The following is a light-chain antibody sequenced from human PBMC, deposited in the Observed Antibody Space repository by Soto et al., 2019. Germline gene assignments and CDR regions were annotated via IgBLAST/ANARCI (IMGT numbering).Light chain of an antibody. J-gene: IGKJ4*01. CDR2: GAS. CDR3: QQYGSSPT. V-gene: IGKV3-20*01. CDR1: QSVSSSY. Sequence: EIVLTQSPGTLSLSTGERATLSCRASQSVSSSYLAWYQQKPGQAPRLLIYGASSRATGIPDRFSGSGSGTDFTLTISRLDPEDFAVYYCQQYGSSPTFGGGTKLEIK.